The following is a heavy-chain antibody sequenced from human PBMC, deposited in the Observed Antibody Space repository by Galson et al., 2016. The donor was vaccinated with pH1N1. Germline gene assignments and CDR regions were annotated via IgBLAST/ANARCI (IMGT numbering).Heavy chain of an antibody. CDR2: MNPNTGGT. Sequence: SVKVPCKASGYTLIDHYIHWVRQAPGQGLEWMGWMNPNTGGTNYAQKFQGRVTMTRDTSISTAYMELTRLRSDDTAVYYCAREGVATTVDFWGQGTQVTVSS. V-gene: IGHV1-2*02. D-gene: IGHD5-12*01. J-gene: IGHJ4*02. CDR3: AREGVATTVDF. CDR1: GYTLIDHY.